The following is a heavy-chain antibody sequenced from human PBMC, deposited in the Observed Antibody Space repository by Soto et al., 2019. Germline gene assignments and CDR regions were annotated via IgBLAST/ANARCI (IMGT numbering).Heavy chain of an antibody. Sequence: ASVKVSCKASGYTFTSYDINWVRQATGQGLEWMGWMNTNSGNTGYAQKFQGRVTMTRNTSISTAYMELNSLTSEDTAIYYCARDNSRTFPAAPGDKKSDSSGWWFDPWGQGTLVTVSS. CDR3: ARDNSRTFPAAPGDKKSDSSGWWFDP. D-gene: IGHD6-13*01. CDR1: GYTFTSYD. J-gene: IGHJ5*02. CDR2: MNTNSGNT. V-gene: IGHV1-8*01.